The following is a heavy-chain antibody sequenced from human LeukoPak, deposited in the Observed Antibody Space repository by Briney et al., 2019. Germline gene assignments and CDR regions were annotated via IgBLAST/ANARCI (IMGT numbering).Heavy chain of an antibody. J-gene: IGHJ1*01. CDR2: ISSSSYI. V-gene: IGHV3-69-1*01. Sequence: GGSLRLSCAASGFTFSNAWMSWVRQAPGKGLEWVSSISSSSYIYYADSVKGRFTISRDNAKNSLYLQMNSLRAEDTAVYYCARTLGYCTNGVCSKTAEYFQHWGQGTLVTVSS. CDR1: GFTFSNAW. D-gene: IGHD2-8*01. CDR3: ARTLGYCTNGVCSKTAEYFQH.